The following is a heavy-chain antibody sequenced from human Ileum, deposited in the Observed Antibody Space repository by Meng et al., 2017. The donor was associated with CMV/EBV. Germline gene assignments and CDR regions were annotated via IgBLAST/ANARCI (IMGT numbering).Heavy chain of an antibody. J-gene: IGHJ5*02. V-gene: IGHV1-18*01. CDR1: GYTFTSYG. Sequence: ASVKFSCKASGYTFTSYGISWVRQAPGQGLEWMGWISAYTGNTHYAQKLQGRVTMTTDTSTSTAYMELRSLRSDDTAVYSCPRAERFLEWLPLGDAGWFDPWGQGTLVTVSS. CDR3: PRAERFLEWLPLGDAGWFDP. D-gene: IGHD3-3*01. CDR2: ISAYTGNT.